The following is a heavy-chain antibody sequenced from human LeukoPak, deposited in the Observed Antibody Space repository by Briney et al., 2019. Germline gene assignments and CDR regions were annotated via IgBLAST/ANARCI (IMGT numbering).Heavy chain of an antibody. CDR2: INPSGGST. Sequence: GASVKVSCKASGYTFTSYYMHWVRHAPGQGLEWMGIINPSGGSTSYAQKFQGRVTMTRDTSTSTVYMELSSLRSEDTAVYYCAREAYGSNDNNWFDPWGQGTLVTVSS. J-gene: IGHJ5*02. D-gene: IGHD4-11*01. CDR3: AREAYGSNDNNWFDP. V-gene: IGHV1-46*01. CDR1: GYTFTSYY.